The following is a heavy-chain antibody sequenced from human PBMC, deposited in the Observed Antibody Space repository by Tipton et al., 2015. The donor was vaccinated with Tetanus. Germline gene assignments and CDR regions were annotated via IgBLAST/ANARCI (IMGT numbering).Heavy chain of an antibody. V-gene: IGHV1-8*01. Sequence: QMQLVQSGAEVKKPGASVKVSCKASGYTFTSYDINWVRQATGQGLEWMGWMNPNSGNTGHAQKFQGRVTMTRNTSISTAYMELSSLRSEDTAVYCCARGVWSHRGTRFDPWGQGTLVTVSS. CDR1: GYTFTSYD. CDR2: MNPNSGNT. CDR3: ARGVWSHRGTRFDP. J-gene: IGHJ5*02. D-gene: IGHD1-7*01.